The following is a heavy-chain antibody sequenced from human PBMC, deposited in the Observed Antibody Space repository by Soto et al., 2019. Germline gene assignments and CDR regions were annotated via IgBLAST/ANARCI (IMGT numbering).Heavy chain of an antibody. CDR2: ISSSSSYI. V-gene: IGHV3-21*01. D-gene: IGHD5-12*01. Sequence: GSLRLSCAASGFTFSSYSMNWVRQAPGKGLEWVSSISSSSSYIYYADSVKGRFTISRDNAKNSLYLQMNSPRAEDTAVYYCAREPWLRSSPDAFDIWGQGTMVTVSS. J-gene: IGHJ3*02. CDR1: GFTFSSYS. CDR3: AREPWLRSSPDAFDI.